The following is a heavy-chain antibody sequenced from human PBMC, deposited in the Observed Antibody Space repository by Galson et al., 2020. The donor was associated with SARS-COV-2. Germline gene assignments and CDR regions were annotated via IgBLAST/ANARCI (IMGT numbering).Heavy chain of an antibody. CDR1: GYTFTDYH. V-gene: IGHV1-2*05. D-gene: IGHD5-12*01. J-gene: IGHJ4*02. Sequence: ASVKVSCKASGYTFTDYHMQWVRQAPGQGLEWMGRINPKSGTTNYAPTFQDRVTLTRDTSTSTAYMELSSLRSDDTVVYYCARETILEGGYELDHWGQGTLVTVSS. CDR2: INPKSGTT. CDR3: ARETILEGGYELDH.